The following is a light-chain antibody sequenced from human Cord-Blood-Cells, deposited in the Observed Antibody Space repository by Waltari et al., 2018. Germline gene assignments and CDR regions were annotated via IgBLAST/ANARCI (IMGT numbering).Light chain of an antibody. CDR2: EVS. Sequence: QSALTQPPSASGSPGQSVTISCTGTSSEVGGYNYVYWYQQHPGKAPKLMIYEVSKLPSGVPDRFSVSKSGNTASLTVSGLQAEDEADYYCSSYAGSNNLVFGGGTKLTVL. CDR1: SSEVGGYNY. V-gene: IGLV2-8*01. CDR3: SSYAGSNNLV. J-gene: IGLJ2*01.